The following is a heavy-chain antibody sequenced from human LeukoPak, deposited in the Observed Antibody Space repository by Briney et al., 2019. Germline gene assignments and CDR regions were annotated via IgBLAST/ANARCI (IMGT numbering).Heavy chain of an antibody. D-gene: IGHD5-18*01. J-gene: IGHJ3*02. V-gene: IGHV3-66*02. CDR3: AKDQGYNYGYSDAFDI. Sequence: PGGSLRLSCAAYGFTVSSNYMTWVRQAPGKGLEGISVIYSGGTTYFADPVKGRFSISRDNSKNTLYLQMNTLRAEDTAVYYCAKDQGYNYGYSDAFDIWGQGTMVTVSS. CDR2: IYSGGTT. CDR1: GFTVSSNY.